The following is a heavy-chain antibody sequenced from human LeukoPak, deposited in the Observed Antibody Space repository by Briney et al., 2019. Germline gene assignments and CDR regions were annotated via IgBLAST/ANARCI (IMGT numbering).Heavy chain of an antibody. D-gene: IGHD4-17*01. V-gene: IGHV1-2*02. CDR2: INPNSGVT. Sequence: ASVKVSCKASGYVFTGYYMHWVRQAPGQRIEWMGWINPNSGVTNYAQKFQGRVTMTTDTSISTAYMELNSLRSDDTAVYYCARLRYGDLDYWGRGTLVTVSS. CDR3: ARLRYGDLDY. J-gene: IGHJ4*02. CDR1: GYVFTGYY.